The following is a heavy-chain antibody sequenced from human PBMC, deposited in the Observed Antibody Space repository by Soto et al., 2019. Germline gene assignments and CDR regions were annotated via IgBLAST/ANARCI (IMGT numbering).Heavy chain of an antibody. CDR1: GAYISDFS. V-gene: IGHV4-4*07. D-gene: IGHD1-7*01. J-gene: IGHJ1*01. Sequence: QVQQLESGPGLVKPWDTLSLTCTVSGAYISDFSWSWIRQPAGKGLEWIGRITVNGNTQYNPSFRSRVTMSMDTSRNQFALNLQSATAADTALYYCARESGENWTYEAHWGQGTLVTVSS. CDR3: ARESGENWTYEAH. CDR2: ITVNGNT.